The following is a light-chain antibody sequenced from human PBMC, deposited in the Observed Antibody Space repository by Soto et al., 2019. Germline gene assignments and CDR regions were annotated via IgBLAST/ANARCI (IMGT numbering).Light chain of an antibody. CDR1: QGISSY. Sequence: IQMTQSPSSLSASTGDRVTITCRASQGISSYLAWYQQKPGKAPKLLIYAASTLQSGVPSRFSGSGSGTDFTLTISCLQSEDFATYYCQQYYSYLFTFGPGTKVDIK. V-gene: IGKV1-8*01. J-gene: IGKJ3*01. CDR2: AAS. CDR3: QQYYSYLFT.